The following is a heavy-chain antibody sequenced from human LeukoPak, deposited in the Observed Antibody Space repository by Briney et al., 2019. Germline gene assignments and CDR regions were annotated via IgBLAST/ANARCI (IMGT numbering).Heavy chain of an antibody. J-gene: IGHJ4*02. CDR3: VRHISTNTGYFDS. V-gene: IGHV4-39*01. D-gene: IGHD5-24*01. CDR1: GGSINSHSYY. Sequence: SETLSLTCTVSGGSINSHSYYWGWIRQPPGKGLEWIGSVYYDGTSYSNPSLKSRVAVFVDTSRDQFSLDLSFVTAADTALYYCVRHISTNTGYFDSCGEGALVSVSS. CDR2: VYYDGTS.